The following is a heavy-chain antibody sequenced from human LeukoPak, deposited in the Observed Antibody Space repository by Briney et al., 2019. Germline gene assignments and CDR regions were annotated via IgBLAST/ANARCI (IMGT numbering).Heavy chain of an antibody. Sequence: PSETLSLTCAVYGGSFSGYYWSWIRQPPGKGLEWIGEINHSGSTNYNPSLKSRVTISVDTSKNQFSLKLSSVTAADTAVYYCARIRRYSGYGRSYFDYWGQGTLVTVSS. J-gene: IGHJ4*02. CDR1: GGSFSGYY. CDR3: ARIRRYSGYGRSYFDY. D-gene: IGHD5-12*01. V-gene: IGHV4-34*01. CDR2: INHSGST.